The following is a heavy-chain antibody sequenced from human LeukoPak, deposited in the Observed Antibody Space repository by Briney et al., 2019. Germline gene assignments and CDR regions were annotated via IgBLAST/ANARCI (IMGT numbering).Heavy chain of an antibody. CDR2: IVVGSGNT. CDR3: AAAEGYSSGWELDY. CDR1: GFTFTSSA. V-gene: IGHV1-58*02. J-gene: IGHJ4*02. D-gene: IGHD6-19*01. Sequence: SVKVSCKASGFTFTSSAMQWVRQARGQRHEWIGWIVVGSGNTNYAQKFQERVTITRDMSTSTAYMELSSLRSEDTAVYYCAAAEGYSSGWELDYWGQGTLVTVSS.